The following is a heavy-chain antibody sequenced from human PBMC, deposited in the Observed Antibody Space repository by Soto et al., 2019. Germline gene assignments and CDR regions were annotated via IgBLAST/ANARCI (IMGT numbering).Heavy chain of an antibody. D-gene: IGHD3-22*01. CDR2: IDPSGGST. J-gene: IGHJ4*02. CDR1: GFTFTTYY. Sequence: QVHLVQSGAEVKKPGASVSISCKTSGFTFTTYYIHWVRQAPGQGLEWMGMIDPSGGSTTYAQKFQGRITITSDMSTSTVYMELSSLRSEDTAVYYYARVPYDTTGYYAFWGQGTLVTVSS. CDR3: ARVPYDTTGYYAF. V-gene: IGHV1-46*01.